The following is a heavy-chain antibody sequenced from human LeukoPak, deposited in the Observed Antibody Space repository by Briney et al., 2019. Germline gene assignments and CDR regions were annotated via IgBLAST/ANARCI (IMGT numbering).Heavy chain of an antibody. CDR2: ISGSGGST. J-gene: IGHJ4*02. V-gene: IGHV3-23*01. D-gene: IGHD3-22*01. CDR3: AKSVYYDSSGYDFDY. Sequence: GGSLRLSCAASGFTFSSYAMSWVRQAPGKGLEWVSAISGSGGSTYYADSVKGRFTISRGNSKNTLYLQMNSLRAEDTAVYYCAKSVYYDSSGYDFDYWGQGTLVTVSS. CDR1: GFTFSSYA.